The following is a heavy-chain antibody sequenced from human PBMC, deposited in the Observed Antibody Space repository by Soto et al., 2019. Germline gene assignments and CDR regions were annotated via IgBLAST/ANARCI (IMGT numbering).Heavy chain of an antibody. D-gene: IGHD3-3*01. CDR1: GFTVSNNY. Sequence: GGSLRLSCAASGFTVSNNYMSWVRQAPGKGLEWVSAISGSGGSTYYADSVKGRFTISRDNSKNTLYLQMNSLRAEDTAVYYCAKGEKVFWSPVGYWGQGTLVTVSS. CDR2: ISGSGGST. CDR3: AKGEKVFWSPVGY. V-gene: IGHV3-23*01. J-gene: IGHJ4*02.